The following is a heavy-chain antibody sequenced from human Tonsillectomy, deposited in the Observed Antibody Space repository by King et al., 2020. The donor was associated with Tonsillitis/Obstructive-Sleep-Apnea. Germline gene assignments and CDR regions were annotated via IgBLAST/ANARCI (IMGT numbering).Heavy chain of an antibody. CDR2: IYSGGIT. CDR1: GFTVSSNY. CDR3: ARDVRGGYCSSTSCYVDY. J-gene: IGHJ4*02. V-gene: IGHV3-66*01. D-gene: IGHD2-2*01. Sequence: VQLVESGGGLVQPGWSLRLSCAASGFTVSSNYMSWVRQAPGKGLEWCSVIYSGGITYYANSVKSRFTISRDNSKNTLSLQMNRLRAEDTAVYYCARDVRGGYCSSTSCYVDYWGQGTLVTVSS.